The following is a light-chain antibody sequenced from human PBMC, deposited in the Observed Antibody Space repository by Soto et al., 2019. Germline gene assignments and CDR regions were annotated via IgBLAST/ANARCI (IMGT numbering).Light chain of an antibody. V-gene: IGKV1-5*03. CDR1: QSISNS. Sequence: DIQMTQSPSTLSASVEDRVTITGRASQSISNSLAWYQQKPGKAPKLLIYRASALQSGVPSRFSGSGSGTELTLTIDSLQPDDFATFYCQQYSTYPLTFGGGTKVDI. CDR3: QQYSTYPLT. J-gene: IGKJ4*01. CDR2: RAS.